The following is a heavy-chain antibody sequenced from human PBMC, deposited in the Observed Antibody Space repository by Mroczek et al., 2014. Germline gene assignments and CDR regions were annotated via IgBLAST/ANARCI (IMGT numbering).Heavy chain of an antibody. D-gene: IGHD4-17*01. V-gene: IGHV4-61*02. CDR2: IYTSGST. Sequence: QVQLVQSGPGLVKPSQTLSLTCTVSGGSISSGSYYWSWIRQPAGKGLEWIGRIYTSGSTNYNPSLKSRVTISVDTSKNQFSLKLSSVTAADTAVYYCARGEDGDYEAPWLFDYWGQGTLVTVSS. J-gene: IGHJ4*02. CDR1: GGSISSGSYY. CDR3: ARGEDGDYEAPWLFDY.